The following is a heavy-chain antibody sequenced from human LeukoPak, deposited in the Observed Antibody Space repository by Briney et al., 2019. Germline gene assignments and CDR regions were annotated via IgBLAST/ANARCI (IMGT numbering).Heavy chain of an antibody. V-gene: IGHV1-69*02. CDR3: AGGAGITLIAADF. J-gene: IGHJ4*02. D-gene: IGHD3-22*01. Sequence: ASVKVSCKASGGTFASYTISWVRQAPGQGLEWMGRIIPILGVANDAQKFQGRVTISADKSTNTAYMELSSLRFEATAVYYCAGGAGITLIAADFWGQGTLVTVAS. CDR1: GGTFASYT. CDR2: IIPILGVA.